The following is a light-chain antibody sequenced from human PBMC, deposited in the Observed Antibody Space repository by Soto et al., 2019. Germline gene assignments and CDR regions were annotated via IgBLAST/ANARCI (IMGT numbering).Light chain of an antibody. CDR3: QKSYSTPRT. V-gene: IGKV1-39*01. CDR2: AAY. J-gene: IGKJ2*01. Sequence: DIQMTQSPSSLSASVGDRVTITCRASQSISSYLNWYQQKPGKAPKLLIYAAYSLQSGVPSRFSGSGSGTDFTLTISSLQPEDFATYYCQKSYSTPRTFGQGTKLEIK. CDR1: QSISSY.